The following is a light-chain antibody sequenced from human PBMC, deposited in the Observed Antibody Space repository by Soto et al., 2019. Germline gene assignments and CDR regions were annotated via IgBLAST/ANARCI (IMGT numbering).Light chain of an antibody. CDR1: SSNIGAGYE. Sequence: QLVLTQPPSVSGAPGQSVTISCSGTSSNIGAGYEIHWYQQLPGTAPRLLIYGNVNRPSGVPDRFSGSKSGTSGSLAITGLQAEDEADYYCQSYDRSLGGVFGGGTKLTVL. CDR2: GNV. J-gene: IGLJ3*02. CDR3: QSYDRSLGGV. V-gene: IGLV1-40*01.